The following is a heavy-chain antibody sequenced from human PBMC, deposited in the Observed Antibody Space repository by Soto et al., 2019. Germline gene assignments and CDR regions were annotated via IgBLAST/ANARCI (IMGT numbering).Heavy chain of an antibody. CDR2: ISYDGSNK. J-gene: IGHJ4*02. CDR1: GFTFISYG. CDR3: AKSSSTYDSSGYYSH. D-gene: IGHD3-22*01. V-gene: IGHV3-30*18. Sequence: WGSLRLSCAASGFTFISYGIHCFRQAPFKGLEWVAVISYDGSNKYYADSVKGRFTISRDNSKNTLYLQMNSLRAEDTAVYYCAKSSSTYDSSGYYSHWGQGTLVTVSS.